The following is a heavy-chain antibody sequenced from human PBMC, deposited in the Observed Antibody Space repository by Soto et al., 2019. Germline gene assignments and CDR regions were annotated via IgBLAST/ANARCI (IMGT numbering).Heavy chain of an antibody. CDR1: GYTLTELS. D-gene: IGHD4-17*01. Sequence: ASVKVSCKVSGYTLTELSMHWVRQAPGKGLEWMGGFDPEDGETIYAQKFQGRVTMTEDTSTDTAYMELSSLRSEDTAVYYCATDPHYDYGDYSSYAFDIWGQGTMVTVSS. CDR3: ATDPHYDYGDYSSYAFDI. V-gene: IGHV1-24*01. CDR2: FDPEDGET. J-gene: IGHJ3*02.